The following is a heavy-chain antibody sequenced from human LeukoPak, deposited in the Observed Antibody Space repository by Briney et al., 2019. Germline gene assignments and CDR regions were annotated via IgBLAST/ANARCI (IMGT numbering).Heavy chain of an antibody. CDR3: TRDLGHGAGIFWDY. CDR2: ISAYNGNT. J-gene: IGHJ4*02. V-gene: IGHV1-18*04. D-gene: IGHD3-10*01. CDR1: GYTFTSFG. Sequence: ASVKVSCKASGYTFTSFGNSWVRQAPGQGLEWMGWISAYNGNTNHAQKVQGRVTLTTDISASTAYMEVTSLRPDDTAVYYCTRDLGHGAGIFWDYWGQGTLVTVSS.